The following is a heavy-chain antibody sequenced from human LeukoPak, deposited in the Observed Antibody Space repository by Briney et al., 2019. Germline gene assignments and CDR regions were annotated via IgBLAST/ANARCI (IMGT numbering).Heavy chain of an antibody. D-gene: IGHD3-3*01. J-gene: IGHJ4*02. CDR1: GFTFSSYS. V-gene: IGHV3-21*01. CDR3: AREGYYDFWSGYYPFDY. Sequence: GGSLRLSCAASGFTFSSYSMNWVRQAPGKGLEWVSSISSSSSYIYYADSVKGRFTISRDNAKNSLYLQMNSLRAEDTAAYYCAREGYYDFWSGYYPFDYWGQGTLVTVSS. CDR2: ISSSSSYI.